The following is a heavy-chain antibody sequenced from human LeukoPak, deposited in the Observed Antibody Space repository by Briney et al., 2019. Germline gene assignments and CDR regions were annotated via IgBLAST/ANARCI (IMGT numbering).Heavy chain of an antibody. CDR1: GYTFTSYG. CDR3: ARDPHYYGSGSYYNSNWFDP. CDR2: ISAYNGNT. Sequence: ASVKVSCKASGYTFTSYGISWVRQAPGQGLEWMGWISAYNGNTNYAQKLQGRVTMTTDTSTSTAYMEPRSLRSDDTAVYYCARDPHYYGSGSYYNSNWFDPWGQGTLVTVSS. V-gene: IGHV1-18*04. D-gene: IGHD3-10*01. J-gene: IGHJ5*02.